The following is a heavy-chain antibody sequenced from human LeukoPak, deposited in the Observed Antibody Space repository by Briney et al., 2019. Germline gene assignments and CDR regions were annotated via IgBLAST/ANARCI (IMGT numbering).Heavy chain of an antibody. V-gene: IGHV3-15*01. CDR2: IKSKTDGGPT. CDR3: SIDRGNSYGFYPH. Sequence: PGGSLRLSCAASGFTFNNACMSWARQAPGKGLEWVGRIKSKTDGGPTDYAAPVKGRFTISRDDSKNTLYLQMNSLKTEDTAVYYCSIDRGNSYGFYPHWGQGTLVTVSS. J-gene: IGHJ4*02. CDR1: GFTFNNAC. D-gene: IGHD5-18*01.